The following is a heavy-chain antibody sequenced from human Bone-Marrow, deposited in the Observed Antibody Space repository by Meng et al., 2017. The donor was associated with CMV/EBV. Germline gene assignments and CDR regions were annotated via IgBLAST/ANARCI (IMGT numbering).Heavy chain of an antibody. CDR1: GFSVSSYY. V-gene: IGHV3-53*05. Sequence: GESLKISCSASGFSVSSYYVSWVRQGPGKGLEWISIAYSAWSTYYADSVKGRFTVSRDNSKKPVYLQMNSLRVEDTAVYYCARATWSIGGATTSEHWGQGTLVTVSS. CDR2: AYSAWST. D-gene: IGHD1-26*01. CDR3: ARATWSIGGATTSEH. J-gene: IGHJ4*02.